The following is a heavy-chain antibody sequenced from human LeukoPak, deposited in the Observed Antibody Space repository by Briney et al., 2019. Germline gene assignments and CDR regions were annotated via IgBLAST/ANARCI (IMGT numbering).Heavy chain of an antibody. CDR3: AKDGTPVAGIPPFDY. Sequence: GGSLRLSCAASGFTFSSYGMHWVRQAPGKGLEWVAFIRYDGSNKYYADSVKGRFTISRDNSKNTLYLEMNSLRVEDTAVYYCAKDGTPVAGIPPFDYWGQGTLVTVSS. D-gene: IGHD6-19*01. V-gene: IGHV3-30*02. CDR2: IRYDGSNK. CDR1: GFTFSSYG. J-gene: IGHJ4*02.